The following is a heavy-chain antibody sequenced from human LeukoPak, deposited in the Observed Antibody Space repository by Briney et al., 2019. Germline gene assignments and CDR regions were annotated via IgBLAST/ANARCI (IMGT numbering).Heavy chain of an antibody. CDR1: GGSISSSSYY. CDR3: ARLRSIAVAGTVLDY. D-gene: IGHD6-19*01. V-gene: IGHV4-39*01. Sequence: SETLSLTCTVSGGSISSSSYYWGWIRQPPGKGLEWIGSIYYSGSTYYSPSLKSRVTISVDTSKNQFSLKLSSVTAADTAVYYCARLRSIAVAGTVLDYWGQGTLVTVSS. J-gene: IGHJ4*02. CDR2: IYYSGST.